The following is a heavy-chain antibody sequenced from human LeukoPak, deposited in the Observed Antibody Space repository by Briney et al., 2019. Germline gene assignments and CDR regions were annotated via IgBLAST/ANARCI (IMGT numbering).Heavy chain of an antibody. D-gene: IGHD3-10*01. CDR2: IYYTGST. CDR1: GVSISTSNSY. CDR3: ARHEGYYGSGSYHDDY. V-gene: IGHV4-39*01. Sequence: SETLSLTCTVSGVSISTSNSYWGWIRQPPGKGLEWIGSIYYTGSTNYNPSLKSRVTISVDTSKNQFSLKLSSVTAADTAVYYCARHEGYYGSGSYHDDYWGQGTLVTVSS. J-gene: IGHJ4*02.